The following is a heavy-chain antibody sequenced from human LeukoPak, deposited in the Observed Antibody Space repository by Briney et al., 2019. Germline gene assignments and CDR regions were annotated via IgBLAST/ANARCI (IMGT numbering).Heavy chain of an antibody. D-gene: IGHD5-24*01. CDR2: ISSSSSYI. J-gene: IGHJ4*02. CDR1: GFTFSSYN. V-gene: IGHV3-21*01. Sequence: GGSLRLSCAASGFTFSSYNMNWVRQAPGKGLEWVSSISSSSSYIYYADSVKGRFTISRDNAKNSLYLQMNSLRAEDTAVYYCARDRDGYNRGYFDYWGQGTLVTVSS. CDR3: ARDRDGYNRGYFDY.